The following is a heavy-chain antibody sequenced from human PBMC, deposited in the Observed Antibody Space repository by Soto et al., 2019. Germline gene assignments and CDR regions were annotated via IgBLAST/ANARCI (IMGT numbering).Heavy chain of an antibody. D-gene: IGHD2-15*01. Sequence: VASVKVSCKASGYTFTGYYMHWVRQAPGQGLEWMGWINPNSGGTNYAQKFQGRVTMTRDTSISTAYMELSRLRSDDTAVYYCARAIYCSGGSCYDYWGQGTLVTVSS. CDR2: INPNSGGT. V-gene: IGHV1-2*02. J-gene: IGHJ4*02. CDR1: GYTFTGYY. CDR3: ARAIYCSGGSCYDY.